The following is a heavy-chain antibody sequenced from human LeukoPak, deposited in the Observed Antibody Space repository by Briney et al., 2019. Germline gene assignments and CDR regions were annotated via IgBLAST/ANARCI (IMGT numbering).Heavy chain of an antibody. CDR1: GGSFSGYY. CDR3: AREPNYYDSSGYYANDAFDI. Sequence: PSETLSLTCAVYGGSFSGYYWSWIRQPPGKGLDWIGEINHSGSTNYNPSLKSRVTISVDTSKNQFSLKLSSVTVADTAVYYCAREPNYYDSSGYYANDAFDIWGQGTMVTVSS. V-gene: IGHV4-34*01. J-gene: IGHJ3*02. CDR2: INHSGST. D-gene: IGHD3-22*01.